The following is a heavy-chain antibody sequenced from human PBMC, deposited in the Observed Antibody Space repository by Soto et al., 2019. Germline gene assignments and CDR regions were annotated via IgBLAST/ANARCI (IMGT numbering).Heavy chain of an antibody. D-gene: IGHD3-10*01. J-gene: IGHJ4*02. CDR1: GFTFSSYG. V-gene: IGHV3-33*01. CDR3: ARADTSREVGAFDY. Sequence: GGSLRLSCAASGFTFSSYGMHWVRQAPGKGLEWVAVIWYDGSNKYYADSVKGRFTISRDNSKNTLYLQMNSLRAEDTAVYYCARADTSREVGAFDYWGQGTLVTVSS. CDR2: IWYDGSNK.